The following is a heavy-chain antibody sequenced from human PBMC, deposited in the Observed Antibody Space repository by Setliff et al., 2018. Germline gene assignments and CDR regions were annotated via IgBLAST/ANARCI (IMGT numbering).Heavy chain of an antibody. J-gene: IGHJ3*02. CDR1: GGTFSSYA. CDR2: IIPIFGTA. D-gene: IGHD3-10*01. V-gene: IGHV1-69*05. Sequence: SVKVSCKASGGTFSSYAISWVRQAPGQGLEWMGGIIPIFGTANYAQKFQGRVTITTDESTSTAYMELSSLRSEDTAVYYCAGPGFGEIDHDAFDIWGQGTMVTVSS. CDR3: AGPGFGEIDHDAFDI.